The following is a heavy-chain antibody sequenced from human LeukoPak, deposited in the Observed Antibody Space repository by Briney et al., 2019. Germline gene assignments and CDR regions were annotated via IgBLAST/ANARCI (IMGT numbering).Heavy chain of an antibody. J-gene: IGHJ4*02. Sequence: SETLSLTCAVYGGSFSGYYWNWIRQPPGKGLEWIGSIYHSGSTYYNPSLKSRVTISVDTSKNQFSLKLSSVTAADTAVYYCARAVTAGNTFDYWGQGTLVTVSS. CDR1: GGSFSGYY. V-gene: IGHV4-34*01. D-gene: IGHD4-23*01. CDR3: ARAVTAGNTFDY. CDR2: IYHSGST.